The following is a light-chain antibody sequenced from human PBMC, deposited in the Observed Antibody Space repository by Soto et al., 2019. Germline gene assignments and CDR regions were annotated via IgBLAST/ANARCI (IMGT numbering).Light chain of an antibody. Sequence: QSVLTQPPSVSGTPGQRVSISCSGTSSNIGSNNVNWYQQLPGTAPKLLIHSNNQRPSGVPDRFSGSRSGTSASLAIGGLQSEDEADYYCASWDDSLNGRLFGGGTQLTV. J-gene: IGLJ3*02. V-gene: IGLV1-44*01. CDR1: SSNIGSNN. CDR2: SNN. CDR3: ASWDDSLNGRL.